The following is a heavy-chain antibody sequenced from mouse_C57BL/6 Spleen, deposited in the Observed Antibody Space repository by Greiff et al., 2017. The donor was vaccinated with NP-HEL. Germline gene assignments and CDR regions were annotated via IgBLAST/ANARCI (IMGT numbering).Heavy chain of an antibody. J-gene: IGHJ3*01. CDR3: ASHYYGSSYDWFAY. CDR2: IHPSDSDT. V-gene: IGHV1-74*01. D-gene: IGHD1-1*01. CDR1: GYTFTSYW. Sequence: VQLQQPGAELVKPGASVKVSCKASGYTFTSYWMHWVKQRPGQGLEWIGRIHPSDSDTNYNQKFKGKATLTVDKSSSTAYMQLSSLTSEDSAVYYCASHYYGSSYDWFAYWGQGTLVTVSA.